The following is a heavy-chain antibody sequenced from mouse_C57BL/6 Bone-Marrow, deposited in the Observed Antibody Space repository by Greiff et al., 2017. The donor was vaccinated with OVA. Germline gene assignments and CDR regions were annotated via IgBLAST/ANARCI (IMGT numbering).Heavy chain of an antibody. D-gene: IGHD1-1*01. CDR2: ISDGGSYT. V-gene: IGHV5-4*01. J-gene: IGHJ3*01. CDR1: GFTFSSYA. CDR3: ARDHYYGSSPWFAY. Sequence: EVHLVESGGGLVKPGGSLKLSCAASGFTFSSYAMSWVRQTPEKRLEWVATISDGGSYTYYPDNVKGRFTISRDNAKNNLYLQMSHPKSEDTAMYYCARDHYYGSSPWFAYWGQGTLVTVSA.